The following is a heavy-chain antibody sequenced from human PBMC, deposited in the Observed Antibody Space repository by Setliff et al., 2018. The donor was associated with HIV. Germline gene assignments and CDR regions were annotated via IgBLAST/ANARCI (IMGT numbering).Heavy chain of an antibody. Sequence: SETLSLTCTVSGGSINNYYWSWIRQPPGKGLEWIGYIYPNGSPDYPSGNIVYNPSLRSRVTLSLDTSKNQFSLKLSSVTAADTAVYYCARHEGYNDFLTGYFRYKWYDPWGQGTLVTVSS. V-gene: IGHV4-59*08. CDR1: GGSINNYY. CDR3: ARHEGYNDFLTGYFRYKWYDP. J-gene: IGHJ5*02. D-gene: IGHD3-9*01. CDR2: IYPNGSP.